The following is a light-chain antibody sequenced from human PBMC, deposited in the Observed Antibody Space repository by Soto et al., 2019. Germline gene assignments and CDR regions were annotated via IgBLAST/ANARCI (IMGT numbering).Light chain of an antibody. V-gene: IGLV1-40*01. Sequence: QSVLTQPPSVYGAPGPRVTISCTGSSSNIGAGYDVHWYQQLPGTAPKLLIYGNSNRPSGVPDRFSGSKSGTSASLAITGLQAEDEADYYCQSYDSSLSGWVFGGGTQLTVL. CDR3: QSYDSSLSGWV. CDR1: SSNIGAGYD. J-gene: IGLJ3*02. CDR2: GNS.